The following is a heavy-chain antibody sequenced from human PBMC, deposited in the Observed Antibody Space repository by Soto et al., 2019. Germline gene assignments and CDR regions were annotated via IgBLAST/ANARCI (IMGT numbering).Heavy chain of an antibody. Sequence: GGSLRLSCAASGFTFSSYAMSWVRQAPGKGLEWVSAISGSGGSTYYADSVKGRFTISRDNSKNTLYLQMNSLRAEDTAVYHCAKMGFLGYCSGGSCCFDYWGQGTLVTVSS. J-gene: IGHJ4*02. D-gene: IGHD2-15*01. CDR1: GFTFSSYA. V-gene: IGHV3-23*01. CDR3: AKMGFLGYCSGGSCCFDY. CDR2: ISGSGGST.